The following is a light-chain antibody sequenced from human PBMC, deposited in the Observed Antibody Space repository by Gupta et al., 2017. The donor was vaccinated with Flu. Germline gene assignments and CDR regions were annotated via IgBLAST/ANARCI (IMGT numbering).Light chain of an antibody. CDR1: QSVSSY. V-gene: IGKV3-11*01. Sequence: EVVFTQSPATLSLSPGERATLHCMASQSVSSYLAWYQQKPGQAPRLLIYDASNRATGIPARFSGSGSGTDFILTISSLEPEDFAVYYCQKRSKWPSLTFGGGTKVEIK. CDR3: QKRSKWPSLT. J-gene: IGKJ4*01. CDR2: DAS.